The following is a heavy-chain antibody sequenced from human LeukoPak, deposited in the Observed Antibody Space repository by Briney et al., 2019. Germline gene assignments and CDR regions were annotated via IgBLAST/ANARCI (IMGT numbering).Heavy chain of an antibody. D-gene: IGHD3-3*01. CDR3: ARHSGALFGPKDV. V-gene: IGHV4-39*01. J-gene: IGHJ6*02. CDR1: GGSITSSGHY. CDR2: SFYSGYT. Sequence: SETLSLTCTVSGGSITSSGHYWGWVRQPPGKGLEWIGTSFYSGYTYYNPSLKSRVTISVDTSKNQFSLKLDSVTAADTAVYYCARHSGALFGPKDVWGQGTTVSVTS.